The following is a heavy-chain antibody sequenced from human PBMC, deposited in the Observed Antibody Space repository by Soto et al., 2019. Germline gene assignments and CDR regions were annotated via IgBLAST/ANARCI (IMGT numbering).Heavy chain of an antibody. J-gene: IGHJ6*02. CDR2: ISTDNGNT. D-gene: IGHD2-8*01. V-gene: IGHV1-18*01. CDR3: ARYLGILTFGLYSMYYYGMAV. CDR1: GYTFTSSG. Sequence: ASVKVSCKASGYTFTSSGISWVRQAPGQGLEWMGWISTDNGNTNYAQHLQGRVSMTTDTSTSTAYMDLRSLRSDDTAVYYCARYLGILTFGLYSMYYYGMAVWGQRSTVTVSS.